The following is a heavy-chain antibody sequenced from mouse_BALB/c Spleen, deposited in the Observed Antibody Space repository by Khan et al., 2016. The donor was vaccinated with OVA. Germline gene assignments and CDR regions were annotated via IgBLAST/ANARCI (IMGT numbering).Heavy chain of an antibody. D-gene: IGHD2-1*01. J-gene: IGHJ1*01. CDR1: GFSLTSYG. V-gene: IGHV2-6-1*01. CDR3: AGHGNCGNYGPYCDD. Sequence: QVQLKESGPGLVAPSQSLSITCTISGFSLTSYGVHWVRQPPGKGLEWLVVIWSDGHTTYNSALKSRLSISKDNSKSQVFLKMNRLQPDETAMYDSAGHGNCGNYGPYCDDWGAATTVTVSS. CDR2: IWSDGHT.